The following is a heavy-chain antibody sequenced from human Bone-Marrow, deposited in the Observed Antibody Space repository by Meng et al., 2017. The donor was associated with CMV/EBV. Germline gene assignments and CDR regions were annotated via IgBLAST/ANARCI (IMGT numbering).Heavy chain of an antibody. CDR2: ISYDGSNK. D-gene: IGHD6-13*01. V-gene: IGHV3-30*04. Sequence: GESLKISCAASGFTFSSYAMHWVRQAPGKGLEWVAVISYDGSNKYYADSVEGRFTISRDNAKNSLYLQMNSQRAEDTAVYYCARASSSSYYGMDVWGQGTTVTVSS. CDR1: GFTFSSYA. J-gene: IGHJ6*02. CDR3: ARASSSSYYGMDV.